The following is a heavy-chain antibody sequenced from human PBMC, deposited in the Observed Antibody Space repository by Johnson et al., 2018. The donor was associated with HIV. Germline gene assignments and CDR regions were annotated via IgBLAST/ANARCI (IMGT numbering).Heavy chain of an antibody. V-gene: IGHV3-49*04. CDR3: TRVKYETYSRASRWAFDI. D-gene: IGHD6-6*01. J-gene: IGHJ3*02. CDR2: LRSKAHGGTT. CDR1: GFTFGDYA. Sequence: VQLVESGGGSIQPGRSLRLSCTASGFTFGDYAMSWVRQAPGRGLEWISFLRSKAHGGTTEYAASVKGRFTIPREDSKSIAYRQMNSLKTEDTAVYYCTRVKYETYSRASRWAFDIWGQGTMVTVSS.